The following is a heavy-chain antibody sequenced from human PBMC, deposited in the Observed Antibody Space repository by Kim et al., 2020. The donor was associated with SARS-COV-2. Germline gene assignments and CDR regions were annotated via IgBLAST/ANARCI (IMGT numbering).Heavy chain of an antibody. J-gene: IGHJ5*02. CDR3: ARVPVPVEMATIIAGFDP. CDR1: GGSFSGYY. Sequence: SETLSLTCAVYGGSFSGYYWSWIRQPPGKGLEWIEEINHSGSTNYNPSLKSRVTISVDTSKNQFSLKLSSVTAADTAVYYCARVPVPVEMATIIAGFDPWGQGTLVTVSS. V-gene: IGHV4-34*01. D-gene: IGHD5-12*01. CDR2: INHSGST.